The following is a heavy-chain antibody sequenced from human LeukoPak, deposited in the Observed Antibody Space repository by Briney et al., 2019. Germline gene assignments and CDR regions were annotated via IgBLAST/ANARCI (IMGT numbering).Heavy chain of an antibody. J-gene: IGHJ4*02. CDR1: GFTFGDYS. D-gene: IGHD2-15*01. V-gene: IGHV3-49*03. Sequence: GGSLRLSCTASGFTFGDYSMTWFRQAPGKGLEWVSFIRNKASGGTTEHAASVRGRCTTSRDDSKSIAYLQMNSLKTEDTALYYCTRDRIMTDFWGQGTLVTVSS. CDR3: TRDRIMTDF. CDR2: IRNKASGGTT.